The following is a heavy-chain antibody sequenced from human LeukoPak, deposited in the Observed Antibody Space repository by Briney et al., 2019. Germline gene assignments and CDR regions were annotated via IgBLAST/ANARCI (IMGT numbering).Heavy chain of an antibody. V-gene: IGHV4-59*11. CDR2: INYSGST. CDR1: GASISSHY. J-gene: IGHJ6*03. Sequence: SETLSLTCTVSGASISSHYWTWIRQPPGKGLEWIGYINYSGSTNHNPSLKSRVTISVDTSKNQFSLKLSSVTAADTAVYYCAREVVAASTGGYYYYYLDVWGKGSTVTVSS. D-gene: IGHD6-13*01. CDR3: AREVVAASTGGYYYYYLDV.